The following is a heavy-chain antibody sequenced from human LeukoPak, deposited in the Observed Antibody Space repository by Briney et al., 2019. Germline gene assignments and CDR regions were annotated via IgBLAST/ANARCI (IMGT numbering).Heavy chain of an antibody. D-gene: IGHD3-22*01. V-gene: IGHV4-39*07. J-gene: IGHJ4*02. Sequence: SETLSLTCTVSGGSISSSSYYWGWIRQPPVKGLEWIGSIYYSGSTYYNPSLKSRVTISVDTSRNQFSLKLSSVTAADTAVYYCARVRYPDSSVLTRKRSYYFDYWGQGTLVTVSS. CDR3: ARVRYPDSSVLTRKRSYYFDY. CDR2: IYYSGST. CDR1: GGSISSSSYY.